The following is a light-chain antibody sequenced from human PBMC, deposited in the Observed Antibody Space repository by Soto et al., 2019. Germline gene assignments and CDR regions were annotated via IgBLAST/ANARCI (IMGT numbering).Light chain of an antibody. J-gene: IGKJ4*01. Sequence: EIVMTQFPATLSVSPGERVTLSCRASQSVSGNLAWYQQKPGQAPRLLIFGASTRATGIPARFSGSGSGTEFTLTITSLQSEDFAVYYCQQYNNWPPLTFGGGTTVEIK. CDR1: QSVSGN. CDR2: GAS. CDR3: QQYNNWPPLT. V-gene: IGKV3-15*01.